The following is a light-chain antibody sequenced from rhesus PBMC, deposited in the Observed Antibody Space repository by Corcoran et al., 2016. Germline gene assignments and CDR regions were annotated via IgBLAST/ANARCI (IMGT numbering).Light chain of an antibody. J-gene: IGKJ1*01. V-gene: IGKV7-13*02. CDR3: LLSKNSTWP. CDR2: LKS. Sequence: DSVLTQSPASLAVSPGQRATITCRASETVTFFGINLIHWYQQKPGPTPKLLIYLKSNKDTGVQARFSGSGSGTDFTLKISPVEADDAADYYCLLSKNSTWPFGQGTKVEIK. CDR1: ETVTFFGINL.